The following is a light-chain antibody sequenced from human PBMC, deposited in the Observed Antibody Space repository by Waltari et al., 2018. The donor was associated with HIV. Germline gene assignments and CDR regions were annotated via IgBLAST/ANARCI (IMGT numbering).Light chain of an antibody. V-gene: IGKV4-1*01. CDR1: HSLLRSSNNFNF. J-gene: IGKJ3*01. CDR2: WAS. Sequence: DILMTQSPDSLAVSLCERATLNCKSSHSLLRSSNNFNFLAWYQQKPGQPPKLLIYWASTGESGVPDRFSGSGAGTDFTLTISSLQAEDVAVYYCQQCYSVPVTFGPGTKVDIK. CDR3: QQCYSVPVT.